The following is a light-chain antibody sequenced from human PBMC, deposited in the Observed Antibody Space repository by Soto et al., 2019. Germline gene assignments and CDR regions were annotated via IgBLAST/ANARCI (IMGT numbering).Light chain of an antibody. J-gene: IGLJ1*01. CDR2: EVS. V-gene: IGLV2-8*01. Sequence: QSALTQPPSASGSPGQSVTISCTGTSSDVGGYNSVSWYQHHPGKAPKLMIYEVSKRPSGVPDRFSGSKSANTASLTVSGLQAEDEADYYCSSYAGSSTYVFGTGTKVTVL. CDR3: SSYAGSSTYV. CDR1: SSDVGGYNS.